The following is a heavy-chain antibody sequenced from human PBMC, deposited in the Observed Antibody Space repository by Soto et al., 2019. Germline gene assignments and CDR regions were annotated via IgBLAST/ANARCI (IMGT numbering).Heavy chain of an antibody. CDR2: INHSGST. CDR1: GGSFSGYY. D-gene: IGHD4-17*01. CDR3: AREENYGDYGGGNWFDP. J-gene: IGHJ5*02. V-gene: IGHV4-34*01. Sequence: SETLSLTCAVYGGSFSGYYWSWIRQPPGKGLEWIGEINHSGSTNYNPSLKSRVTISVDTSKNQFSLTLSSVTAADTAVYYCAREENYGDYGGGNWFDPWGQGTLVTVSS.